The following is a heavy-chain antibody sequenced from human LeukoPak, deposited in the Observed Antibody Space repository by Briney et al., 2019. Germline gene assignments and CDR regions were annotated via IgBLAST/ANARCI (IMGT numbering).Heavy chain of an antibody. J-gene: IGHJ5*02. CDR1: GYTFTSYV. V-gene: IGHV1-18*01. CDR2: ISAYNGNT. CDR3: ARDGTSLEGELGPADNWFDP. Sequence: ASVKVSCKASGYTFTSYVISWVRQAPGQGLEWMGWISAYNGNTNYAQKLQGRVTMTTDTSTSTAYMELRSLRSDDTAVYYCARDGTSLEGELGPADNWFDPWGQGTLVTVSS. D-gene: IGHD4-23*01.